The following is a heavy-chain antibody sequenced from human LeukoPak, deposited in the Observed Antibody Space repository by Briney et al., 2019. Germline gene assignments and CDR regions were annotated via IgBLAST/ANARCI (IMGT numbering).Heavy chain of an antibody. CDR1: GYTFTSYD. J-gene: IGHJ4*02. D-gene: IGHD6-13*01. Sequence: GASVKVSCKASGYTFTSYDINWVRQATGQELEWMGWMNPNSGNTGYAQKFQGRITMTRNTSISTAYMELSSLTSEDTAVYYCARIAAAGNRRLNYWGQGTLVTVSS. CDR2: MNPNSGNT. CDR3: ARIAAAGNRRLNY. V-gene: IGHV1-8*01.